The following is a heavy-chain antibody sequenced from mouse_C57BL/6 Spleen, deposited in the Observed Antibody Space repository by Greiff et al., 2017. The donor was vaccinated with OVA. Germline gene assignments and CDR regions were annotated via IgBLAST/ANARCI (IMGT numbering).Heavy chain of an antibody. V-gene: IGHV1-77*01. CDR1: GYTFTDYY. Sequence: QVQLQQSGAELVKPGASVKISCKASGYTFTDYYINWVKQSPGQGLEWIGKIGPGSGSTYYNEKFKGKATLTADKSSSTAYMQLSSLTSEDSAVYFCARNPLYYYGSSYWYFDVWGTGTTVTVSS. D-gene: IGHD1-1*01. J-gene: IGHJ1*03. CDR3: ARNPLYYYGSSYWYFDV. CDR2: IGPGSGST.